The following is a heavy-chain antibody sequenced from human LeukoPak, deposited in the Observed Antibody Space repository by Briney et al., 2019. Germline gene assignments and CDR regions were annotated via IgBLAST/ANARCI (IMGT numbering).Heavy chain of an antibody. CDR2: IYYSGST. Sequence: SETLSLTCTVSGGSISSYYWSWIRQPPGKGLEWIGYIYYSGSTYYNPSLKSRVTISVDTSKNQFSLKLSSVTAADTAVYYCARGGNSLYYYDSSGYRVYNWFDPWGQGTLVTVSS. J-gene: IGHJ5*02. CDR3: ARGGNSLYYYDSSGYRVYNWFDP. CDR1: GGSISSYY. V-gene: IGHV4-59*12. D-gene: IGHD3-22*01.